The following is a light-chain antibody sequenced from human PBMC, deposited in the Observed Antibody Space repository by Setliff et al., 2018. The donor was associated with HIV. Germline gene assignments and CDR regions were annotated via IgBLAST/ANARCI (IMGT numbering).Light chain of an antibody. CDR2: DVS. V-gene: IGLV2-14*01. CDR1: SSDIGGYNY. J-gene: IGLJ2*01. CDR3: SSYTGSSTS. Sequence: QSALTQPASVSGSPGQSITISCTGTSSDIGGYNYVSWYQQHPGKAPKLMIHDVSNRPSGVSNRFSGSKSGNTASLTISGLQAEDEADYYCSSYTGSSTSFGGGTKVTVL.